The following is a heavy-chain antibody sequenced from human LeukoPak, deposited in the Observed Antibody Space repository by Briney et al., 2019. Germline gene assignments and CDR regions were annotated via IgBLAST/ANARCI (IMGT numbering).Heavy chain of an antibody. D-gene: IGHD5-12*01. Sequence: SETLSLTCTVSGGSIRSGDYYWSWIRQPPGKGLEWIGYIYYSGSTYYNPSLKSRVTISVDTSKNQFSLKLSSVTAADTAVYYCARDLGLRRSDYWGQGTLVTVSS. V-gene: IGHV4-30-4*08. CDR3: ARDLGLRRSDY. J-gene: IGHJ4*02. CDR1: GGSIRSGDYY. CDR2: IYYSGST.